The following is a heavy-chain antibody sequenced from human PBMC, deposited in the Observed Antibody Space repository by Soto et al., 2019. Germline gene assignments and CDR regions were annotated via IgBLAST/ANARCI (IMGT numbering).Heavy chain of an antibody. V-gene: IGHV3-23*01. J-gene: IGHJ4*02. Sequence: EVQLLESGGGLVQPGGSLRLSCAASGFIFNAYAMTWVRQAPGKGLEWVSAIGGSGGNTYYAASVKGRFIISRDNSKDTVNLDMNRLRVDDTAVYFCARVASDYINSADHWGQGILVTVSS. CDR1: GFIFNAYA. CDR3: ARVASDYINSADH. D-gene: IGHD4-4*01. CDR2: IGGSGGNT.